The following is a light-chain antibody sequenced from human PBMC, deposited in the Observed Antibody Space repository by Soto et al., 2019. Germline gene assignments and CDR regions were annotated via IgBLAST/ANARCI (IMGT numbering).Light chain of an antibody. V-gene: IGKV1-9*01. CDR3: EHLDSYST. CDR2: AAS. CDR1: QGISSY. J-gene: IGKJ5*01. Sequence: DIQLTQSPSFLSASVGDRVTITCRASQGISSYLAWYQQKPGKAPKLLIYAASTLQSGVPSRVSGSGSGTEFTLTVCSLQPEDFATYYCEHLDSYSTCGQGTLLE.